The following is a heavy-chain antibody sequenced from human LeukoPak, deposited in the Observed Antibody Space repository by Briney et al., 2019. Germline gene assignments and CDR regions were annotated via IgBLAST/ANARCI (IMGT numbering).Heavy chain of an antibody. CDR2: IIPIFGTA. CDR3: ARGDYLSYYYYCMGV. D-gene: IGHD4-11*01. V-gene: IGHV1-69*13. Sequence: ASVKVSCKASGGTFSSYAISWVRQAPGQGLEWMGGIIPIFGTANYAQKFQGRVTITADESTSTAYMELRSLRSDDTAVYYWARGDYLSYYYYCMGVWGKGTTVTVSS. CDR1: GGTFSSYA. J-gene: IGHJ6*03.